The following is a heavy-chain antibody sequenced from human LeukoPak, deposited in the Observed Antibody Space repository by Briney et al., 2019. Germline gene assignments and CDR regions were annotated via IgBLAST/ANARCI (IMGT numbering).Heavy chain of an antibody. D-gene: IGHD3-3*01. V-gene: IGHV3-23*01. CDR1: GFTFRTYA. Sequence: PGGSLRLSCAASGFTFRTYAMSWVRQAPGKGLEWVAAINGGGGNTNYADSVKGRFTISRDHSRDTLYLQMNSLRVEDMAVYYCARSYDFWSGYHHDYWGQGTLVTVSS. CDR2: INGGGGNT. CDR3: ARSYDFWSGYHHDY. J-gene: IGHJ4*02.